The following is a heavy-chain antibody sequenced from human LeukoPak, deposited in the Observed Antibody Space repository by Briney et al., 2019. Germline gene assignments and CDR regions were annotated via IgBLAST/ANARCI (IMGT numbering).Heavy chain of an antibody. CDR2: INTNTGNP. D-gene: IGHD4-17*01. V-gene: IGHV7-4-1*02. Sequence: ASVKVSCKASGYTFTSYAMNWVRQAPGQGLEWMGWINTNTGNPTYAQGFTGRFVFSLDTSVSTAYLQISSLKAEDTAVYYCARFSRAYGDYGVFDYWGQGTLVTVSS. CDR3: ARFSRAYGDYGVFDY. CDR1: GYTFTSYA. J-gene: IGHJ4*02.